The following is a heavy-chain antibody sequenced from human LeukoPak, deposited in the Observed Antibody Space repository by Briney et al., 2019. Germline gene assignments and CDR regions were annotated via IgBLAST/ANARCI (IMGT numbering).Heavy chain of an antibody. CDR3: ARLPRAGRGYMDV. CDR2: IRYDGSNK. J-gene: IGHJ6*03. CDR1: GFTFSSYG. Sequence: PGGSLRLSCAASGFTFSSYGMHWVRQAPGKGLEWVAFIRYDGSNKYYADSVKGRFTISRDNSKNTLYLQMNSLRAEDTAVYYCARLPRAGRGYMDVWGKGTTVTVSS. D-gene: IGHD3-10*01. V-gene: IGHV3-30*02.